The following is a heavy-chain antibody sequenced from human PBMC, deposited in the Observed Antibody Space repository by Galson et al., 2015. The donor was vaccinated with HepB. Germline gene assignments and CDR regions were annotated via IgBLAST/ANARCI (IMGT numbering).Heavy chain of an antibody. CDR1: GFTFDDYA. V-gene: IGHV3-9*01. CDR3: AKDLTPGVDYYYMDV. J-gene: IGHJ6*03. D-gene: IGHD1-14*01. CDR2: ISWNSGSI. Sequence: SLRLSCAASGFTFDDYAMHWVRQAPGKGLEWVSGISWNSGSIGYADSVKGRFTISRDNAKNSLYLQMNSLRAEDTALYYCAKDLTPGVDYYYMDVWGKGTTVTVSS.